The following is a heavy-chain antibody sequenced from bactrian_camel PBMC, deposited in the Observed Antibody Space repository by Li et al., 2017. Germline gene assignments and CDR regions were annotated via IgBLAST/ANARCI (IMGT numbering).Heavy chain of an antibody. CDR1: LLAYGIC. CDR2: IDSQGRT. V-gene: IGHV3S55*01. Sequence: VQLVESGGGSVPAGGSLRLSCAVSLLAYGICMGWLRQAPGKEREEVATIDSQGRTTYSDSVKGRFTISKDNAKNTLYLQMNSLEPEDAAVYYCAARFTQDCTGSYSLSGQGTQVTVS. J-gene: IGHJ4*01. D-gene: IGHD2*01.